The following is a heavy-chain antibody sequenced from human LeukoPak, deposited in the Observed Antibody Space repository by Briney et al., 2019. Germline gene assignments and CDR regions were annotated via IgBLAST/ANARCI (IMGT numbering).Heavy chain of an antibody. D-gene: IGHD3-22*01. CDR2: ICGSGDST. J-gene: IGHJ4*02. CDR1: GFTFSSYA. V-gene: IGHV3-23*01. Sequence: PGGSLTLSCAVSGFTFSSYAMSWVRQSPGKGLEWVSAICGSGDSTYAGVAVKGRITISRDNSKNTLYLQMNSLRAEETAVYYCAKSLPRGYYYDSSGYSPPWYYFDYWGQGTLVTVSS. CDR3: AKSLPRGYYYDSSGYSPPWYYFDY.